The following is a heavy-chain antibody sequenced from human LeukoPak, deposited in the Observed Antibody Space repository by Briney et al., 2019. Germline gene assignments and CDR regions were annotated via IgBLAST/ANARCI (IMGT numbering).Heavy chain of an antibody. CDR3: ATNSYSTTKQEHDY. D-gene: IGHD2/OR15-2a*01. V-gene: IGHV4-39*01. CDR2: IYYSGGT. Sequence: KPSETLSLTCTVSGGSISSSSYYGGWIRQSPGKGLEWIGTIYYSGGTYYNPSLKSRVTISVDTSKNELSLKLSSVTAADTAVYYCATNSYSTTKQEHDYWGQGILVTVSS. CDR1: GGSISSSSYY. J-gene: IGHJ4*02.